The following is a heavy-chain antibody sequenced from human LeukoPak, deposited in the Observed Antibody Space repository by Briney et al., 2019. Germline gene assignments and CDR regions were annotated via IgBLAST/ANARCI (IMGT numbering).Heavy chain of an antibody. CDR1: GFTFSKYA. CDR2: ISSSTLKI. J-gene: IGHJ6*03. Sequence: GGSLRLSCAASGFTFSKYAMTWVRQAPGKGLEWVSAISSSTLKIYYADSVKGRFTISRDNSKNTLHLQMNSLRAEDAAVYYCAKGGIAVAGTSYYYYMDVWGKGTTVTISS. V-gene: IGHV3-23*01. CDR3: AKGGIAVAGTSYYYYMDV. D-gene: IGHD6-19*01.